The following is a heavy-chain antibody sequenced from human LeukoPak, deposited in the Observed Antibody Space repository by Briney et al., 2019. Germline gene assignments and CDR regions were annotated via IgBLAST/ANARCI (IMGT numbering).Heavy chain of an antibody. CDR1: GGSISSSSYY. D-gene: IGHD6-13*01. J-gene: IGHJ4*02. CDR2: IYYSGST. Sequence: PSESPSLTRTVPGGSISSSSYYWGWIRQPPGKGLEWIGSIYYSGSTYYNPSLKSRVTISVDTSKNQFSLKLSSVTAADTAVYYCARHVGSSWENDYWGQGTLVTVSS. CDR3: ARHVGSSWENDY. V-gene: IGHV4-39*01.